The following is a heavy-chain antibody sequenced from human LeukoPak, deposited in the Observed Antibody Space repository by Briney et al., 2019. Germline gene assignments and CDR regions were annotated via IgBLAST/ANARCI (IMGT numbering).Heavy chain of an antibody. Sequence: GASVKVSCKATGYTFTSYAMTWVREAPGQVLEWIGWINTNTGNPTYAQGFTGRFVFSLDTSVSTAYLQISSLKAEDTAVYYCARVMFGIAAAGHIDYWGQGTLVTVSS. D-gene: IGHD6-13*01. V-gene: IGHV7-4-1*02. J-gene: IGHJ4*02. CDR3: ARVMFGIAAAGHIDY. CDR1: GYTFTSYA. CDR2: INTNTGNP.